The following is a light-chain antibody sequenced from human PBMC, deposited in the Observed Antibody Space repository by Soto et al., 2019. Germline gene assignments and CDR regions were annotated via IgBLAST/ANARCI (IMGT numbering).Light chain of an antibody. CDR1: QSVSSSY. CDR3: LQDYSYPWT. J-gene: IGKJ1*01. V-gene: IGKV3D-7*01. CDR2: GAS. Sequence: EIVLTQSPGTLSLSPGERATLSCRASQSVSSSYLAWYQQKPGQAPRLLIYGASTRATGIPARFSGSGSGTEFTLTISSLQPEDFATYYCLQDYSYPWTFGQGTKVDI.